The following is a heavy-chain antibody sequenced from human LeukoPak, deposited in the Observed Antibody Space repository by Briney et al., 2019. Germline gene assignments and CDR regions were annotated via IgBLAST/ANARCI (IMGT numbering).Heavy chain of an antibody. CDR2: ISNDGGGT. D-gene: IGHD3-22*01. Sequence: GGSLRLSCAASGFIFNNYGLIWVRQAPGKGLEWVSAISNDGGGTQYADFVEGRFTISRDNSKNTLFLQMSSLRAEDTALYYCAKGSSGYFADLWGQGTPVTVSS. V-gene: IGHV3-23*01. J-gene: IGHJ5*02. CDR1: GFIFNNYG. CDR3: AKGSSGYFADL.